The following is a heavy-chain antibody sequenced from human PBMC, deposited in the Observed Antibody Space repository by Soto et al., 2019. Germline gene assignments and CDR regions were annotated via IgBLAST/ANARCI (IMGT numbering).Heavy chain of an antibody. D-gene: IGHD2-15*01. V-gene: IGHV5-51*01. Sequence: GESLKISCKGSGYRFTNYWIGWVRQMPGKGLEWMGIIYPGDSDTRYSPSFQGQVTISADKSINTAYLQWSSLKASDTAMYYCARDYCSGNTCYEFDYWGQGTQVTSPQ. CDR1: GYRFTNYW. CDR3: ARDYCSGNTCYEFDY. CDR2: IYPGDSDT. J-gene: IGHJ4*02.